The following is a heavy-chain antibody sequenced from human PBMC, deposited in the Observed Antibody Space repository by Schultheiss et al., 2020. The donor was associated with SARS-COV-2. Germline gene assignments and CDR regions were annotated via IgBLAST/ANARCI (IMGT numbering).Heavy chain of an antibody. Sequence: LRLSCTVSGGAISSSTYYWGWIRQHPGKGLEWIGYIYYSGSTYYNPSLKSRVTISVDTSKNQFSLKLSSVTAADTAVYYCARDRVGATYFQHWGQGTLVTVSS. CDR2: IYYSGST. CDR1: GGAISSSTYY. D-gene: IGHD1-26*01. J-gene: IGHJ1*01. CDR3: ARDRVGATYFQH. V-gene: IGHV4-31*03.